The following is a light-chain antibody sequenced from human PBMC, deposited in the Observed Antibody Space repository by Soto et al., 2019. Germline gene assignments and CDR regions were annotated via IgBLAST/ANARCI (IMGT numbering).Light chain of an antibody. V-gene: IGKV1-5*01. CDR2: DAS. Sequence: DIQMTQSPSTLSASVGDRVTITCRASQSISSWLAWYQQKPGKAPKLLIYDASSLESGVPLRFSGSGSGTEFALTFSSLQPDDFANYYCQQYNSDSPLTCGGLSKVEIK. J-gene: IGKJ4*01. CDR1: QSISSW. CDR3: QQYNSDSPLT.